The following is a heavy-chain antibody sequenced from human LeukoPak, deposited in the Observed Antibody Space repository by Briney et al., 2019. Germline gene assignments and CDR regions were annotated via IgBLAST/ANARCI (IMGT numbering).Heavy chain of an antibody. CDR3: ARPGVGSGRYGAFDI. V-gene: IGHV4-39*01. CDR2: IYYSGST. J-gene: IGHJ3*02. Sequence: PSETLSLTCTVSGGSISSSSYYWGWIRQPPGKGLEWIGSIYYSGSTYYNPSLKSRVTISVDTSKNQFSLKLRSVTAADTAVYYCARPGVGSGRYGAFDIWGQGTMVAVSS. D-gene: IGHD5-18*01. CDR1: GGSISSSSYY.